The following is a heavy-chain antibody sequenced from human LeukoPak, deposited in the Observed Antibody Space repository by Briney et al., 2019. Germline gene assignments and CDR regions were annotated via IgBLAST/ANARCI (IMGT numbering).Heavy chain of an antibody. D-gene: IGHD1-26*01. J-gene: IGHJ4*02. Sequence: GGSLRLSCAASGFTFSSYAMHWVRQAPGKGLEWVAVISYDGSNKYYADSVKGRFTISRDNSKNTLYLQMNSLRAEDTAVYYCAREIVGAFSDDYFDYWGQGTLVTVSS. CDR1: GFTFSSYA. V-gene: IGHV3-30*01. CDR2: ISYDGSNK. CDR3: AREIVGAFSDDYFDY.